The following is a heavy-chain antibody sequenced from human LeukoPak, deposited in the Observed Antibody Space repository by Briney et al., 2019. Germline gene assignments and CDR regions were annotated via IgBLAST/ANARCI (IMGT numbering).Heavy chain of an antibody. CDR3: AKDLSSIFDALNI. CDR2: ISGDGATT. V-gene: IGHV3-43*02. J-gene: IGHJ3*02. CDR1: GFTFDEFA. Sequence: GGSLRLSCAASGFTFDEFAMHWVRQAPGKGLEWVSLISGDGATTYYAASVKGRFTISRDNKKNFLYLQMNDLGTEDTALFYCAKDLSSIFDALNIWGQGTLVTVSS. D-gene: IGHD3-3*01.